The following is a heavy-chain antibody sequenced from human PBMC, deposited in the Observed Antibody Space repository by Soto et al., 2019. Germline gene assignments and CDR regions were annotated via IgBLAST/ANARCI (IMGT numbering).Heavy chain of an antibody. CDR1: GFTFTSSA. CDR3: AADRGDSSGYSDY. Sequence: SVKVPCKASGFTFTSSAVQWVRQARGQRLEWIGWIVVGSGNTNYAQKFRERVTITRDMSTSTAYMELSSLRSEDTAVYYCAADRGDSSGYSDYWGQGTLVTVSS. D-gene: IGHD3-22*01. CDR2: IVVGSGNT. V-gene: IGHV1-58*01. J-gene: IGHJ4*02.